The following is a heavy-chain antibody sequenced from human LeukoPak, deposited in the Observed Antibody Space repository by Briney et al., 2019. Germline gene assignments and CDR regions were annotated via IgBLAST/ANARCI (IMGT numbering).Heavy chain of an antibody. J-gene: IGHJ4*02. CDR2: ISITGYYI. V-gene: IGHV3-21*01. CDR3: TRGLVSSEYPPTFVPDF. CDR1: GFTFKKYA. D-gene: IGHD2/OR15-2a*01. Sequence: GDSLRLSRAASGFTFKKYAMNWVRQAPGKGLEWVSSISITGYYINDADSVKGRFTISRDNSKNSLYLQMNSLRDEDTAVYYCTRGLVSSEYPPTFVPDFWGQGTLVTVSS.